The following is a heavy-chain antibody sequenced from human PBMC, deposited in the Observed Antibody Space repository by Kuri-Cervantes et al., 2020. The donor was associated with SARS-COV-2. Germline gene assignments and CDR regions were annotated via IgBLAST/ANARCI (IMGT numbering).Heavy chain of an antibody. CDR3: ATGAANSYMDV. D-gene: IGHD3-10*01. CDR2: IWYDGKNE. J-gene: IGHJ6*03. V-gene: IGHV3-33*08. CDR1: GFSLTNYA. Sequence: GESLKISCGASGFSLTNYAIHWVRQAPGKGLEWVSVIWYDGKNEYYAGSVRGRFNTSRDTSKNTVSLHMNSLRAEDTAMYYCATGAANSYMDVWGRGTTVTVSS.